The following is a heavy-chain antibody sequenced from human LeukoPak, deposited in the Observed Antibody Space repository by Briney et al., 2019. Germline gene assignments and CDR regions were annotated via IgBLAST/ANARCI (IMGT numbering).Heavy chain of an antibody. J-gene: IGHJ4*02. CDR3: ARRNVWGSYRYSFDY. Sequence: SETLSLTCAVYGGSFSGYYWSWIRQPPGKGLEWIGEINHSGSTNYNPSLKSRVTISVDTSKNQFSLKLSSVTAADTAVYYCARRNVWGSYRYSFDYWGQGTLVTVSS. V-gene: IGHV4-34*01. D-gene: IGHD3-16*02. CDR1: GGSFSGYY. CDR2: INHSGST.